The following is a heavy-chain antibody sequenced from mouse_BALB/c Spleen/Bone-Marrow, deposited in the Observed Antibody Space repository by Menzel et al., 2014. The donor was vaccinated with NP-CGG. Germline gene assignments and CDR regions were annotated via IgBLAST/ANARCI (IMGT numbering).Heavy chain of an antibody. CDR3: IRSAGTGFAY. V-gene: IGHV1-53*01. CDR2: INPSNGGT. D-gene: IGHD3-3*01. J-gene: IGHJ3*01. Sequence: QVQLQQSGTELVKPGASVKLSCKASGYTFTSYYMFWVKQRPGQGLEWIGGINPSNGGTVFNEKFKSKVTLTVDKSSSTAYIQLSGLTSEDSAVYYCIRSAGTGFAYWGQGTLVTVS. CDR1: GYTFTSYY.